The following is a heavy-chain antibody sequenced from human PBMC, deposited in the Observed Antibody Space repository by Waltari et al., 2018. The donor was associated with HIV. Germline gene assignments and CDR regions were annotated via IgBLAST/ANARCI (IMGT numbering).Heavy chain of an antibody. J-gene: IGHJ6*02. CDR1: GFTVSSNY. CDR3: ASIAYCGGDCYPRGMDV. D-gene: IGHD2-21*02. Sequence: EVQLVESGGGLVQPGGSLRLSCAASGFTVSSNYMSWACQAPGKGVWWGSFIDSGGNTYYADSEKGRFTITGDNTKNTLYLQMNSLRAEDTAVYYCASIAYCGGDCYPRGMDVWGQGTTVTVSS. CDR2: IDSGGNT. V-gene: IGHV3-66*01.